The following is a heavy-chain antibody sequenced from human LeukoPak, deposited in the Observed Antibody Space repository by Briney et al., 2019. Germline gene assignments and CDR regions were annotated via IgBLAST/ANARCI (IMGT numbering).Heavy chain of an antibody. CDR3: ARDLDSSGYYHVVDS. CDR2: INSDGSST. V-gene: IGHV3-74*01. D-gene: IGHD3-22*01. J-gene: IGHJ4*02. CDR1: GFTFSSYW. Sequence: PGGSLRLSCAASGFTFSSYWMHWVRQAPGKGLVWVSRINSDGSSTNYADSVKGRFTISRDNSKNTLSLHMNSLRAEDTAVYYCARDLDSSGYYHVVDSWGQGALVTVSS.